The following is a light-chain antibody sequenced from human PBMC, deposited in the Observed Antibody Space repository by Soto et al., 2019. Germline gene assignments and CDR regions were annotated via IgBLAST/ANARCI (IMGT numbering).Light chain of an antibody. V-gene: IGKV3-15*01. CDR2: AAS. Sequence: EMAMTQSPDTRSVSPGERATLSCRASQSVGSNLAWYQQKPGQAPRLLIYAASTRATGIPARFSGSGSGTEFTLTISSLQSEDFAVYYCQQYNNWSFGQGTRLEIK. CDR1: QSVGSN. CDR3: QQYNNWS. J-gene: IGKJ5*01.